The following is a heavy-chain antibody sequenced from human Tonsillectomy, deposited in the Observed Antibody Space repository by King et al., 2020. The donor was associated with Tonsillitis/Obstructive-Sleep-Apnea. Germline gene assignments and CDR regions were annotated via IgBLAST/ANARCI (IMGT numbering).Heavy chain of an antibody. V-gene: IGHV4-39*01. CDR1: GGSISSSSYY. CDR2: IYYSGST. CDR3: ARTYITIFGVVITSYYFDY. Sequence: QLQESGPGLVKPSETLSLTCTVSGGSISSSSYYWGWIRQPPGKGLEWIGSIYYSGSTYYNPSLKSRVTISVDTSKNQFSLKVSSVTAADTAVYYCARTYITIFGVVITSYYFDYWGQGTLVTVSS. D-gene: IGHD3-3*01. J-gene: IGHJ4*02.